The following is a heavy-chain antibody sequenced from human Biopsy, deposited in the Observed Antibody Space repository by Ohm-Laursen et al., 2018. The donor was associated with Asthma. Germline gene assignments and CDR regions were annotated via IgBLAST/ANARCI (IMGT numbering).Heavy chain of an antibody. D-gene: IGHD5-12*01. V-gene: IGHV4-61*01. CDR3: ARGTIVAGIDY. CDR1: GGSVSSDKYY. J-gene: IGHJ4*02. Sequence: SDTLSPTCSVSGGSVSSDKYYWSWIRQPPGKGLEWIAYIFYSGATNYNPALKSRAAQSIDTSKSQFSLRLNSLSAADTAVYYCARGTIVAGIDYWGRGTLVTVSS. CDR2: IFYSGAT.